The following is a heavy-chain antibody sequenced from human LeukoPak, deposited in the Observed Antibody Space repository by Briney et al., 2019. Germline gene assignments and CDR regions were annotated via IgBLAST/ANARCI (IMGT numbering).Heavy chain of an antibody. Sequence: SETLSLTCAVYGGSFSGYYWSWIRQPPGKGLEWIGEINHSGSTNYNPSLKSRVTMSVDTSKNQFSLKLSSVTAADTAVYYCARGIPGYFGTSGYYYEYWGQGTLVTVSS. CDR3: ARGIPGYFGTSGYYYEY. J-gene: IGHJ4*02. CDR1: GGSFSGYY. CDR2: INHSGST. V-gene: IGHV4-34*01. D-gene: IGHD3-22*01.